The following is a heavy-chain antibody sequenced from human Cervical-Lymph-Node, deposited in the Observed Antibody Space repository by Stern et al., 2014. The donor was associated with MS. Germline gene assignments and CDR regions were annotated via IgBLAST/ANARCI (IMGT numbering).Heavy chain of an antibody. D-gene: IGHD1-7*01. V-gene: IGHV5-51*01. Sequence: EVQLVESGAEVKKPGDSLKISCKGSGYSFSKHWIGWGRQMPGKGLEWMGVLYPDDSETRYSPSFQGQVTISADMSINTAYLQWISLKASDTAMYYCALYNWNYDDAYQYYAIDVWGQGTTVTVSS. CDR3: ALYNWNYDDAYQYYAIDV. CDR2: LYPDDSET. J-gene: IGHJ6*02. CDR1: GYSFSKHW.